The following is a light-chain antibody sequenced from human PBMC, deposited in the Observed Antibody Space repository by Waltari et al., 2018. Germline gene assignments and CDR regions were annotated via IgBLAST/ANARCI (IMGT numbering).Light chain of an antibody. V-gene: IGKV1-39*01. CDR2: TVS. CDR3: QQTYNSPWT. CDR1: QGVSVY. Sequence: DIQMTQSPSSLSASVGDRVTISCRASQGVSVYLNWYQQKPGKAPNLLIYTVSNLHSGVPSRFSGSRSGTDFTLTISSLQPEDFATYYCQQTYNSPWTFGQGTKVEIK. J-gene: IGKJ1*01.